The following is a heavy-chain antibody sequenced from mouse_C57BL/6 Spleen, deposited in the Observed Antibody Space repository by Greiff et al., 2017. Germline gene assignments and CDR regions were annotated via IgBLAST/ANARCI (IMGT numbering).Heavy chain of an antibody. V-gene: IGHV1-74*01. CDR3: AIGIDYYAMDY. J-gene: IGHJ4*01. Sequence: QVQLQQPGAELVKPGASVKVSCKASGYTFTSYWMHWVKQRPGQGLEWIGRIHPSDSDTNYNQKFKGKATVTVDKSSSTAYMEISSLTSEDSASYYCAIGIDYYAMDYAGEGAAGTVYS. CDR1: GYTFTSYW. CDR2: IHPSDSDT.